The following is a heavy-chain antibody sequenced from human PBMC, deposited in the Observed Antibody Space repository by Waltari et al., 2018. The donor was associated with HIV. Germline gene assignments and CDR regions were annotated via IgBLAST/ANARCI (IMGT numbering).Heavy chain of an antibody. Sequence: EVQLVESGGALVQPGGSRRLSWAAFRFTFSRYWMSWVRQAPGKGLEWVANIKQDGSEKYYVDSMKGRFTISRDNAKNSLYLQINSLRAEDTAVYYCAGRSPARRLNWFDPWGQGTLVIVSS. CDR3: AGRSPARRLNWFDP. CDR2: IKQDGSEK. CDR1: RFTFSRYW. J-gene: IGHJ5*02. V-gene: IGHV3-7*01. D-gene: IGHD2-8*01.